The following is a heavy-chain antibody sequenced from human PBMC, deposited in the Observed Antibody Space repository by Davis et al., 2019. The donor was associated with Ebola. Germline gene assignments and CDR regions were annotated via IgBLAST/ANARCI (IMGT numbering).Heavy chain of an antibody. CDR3: ARPSYDSFYYYGMDV. V-gene: IGHV1-18*04. Sequence: ASVKVSCKASGYTFTGYYMHWVRQAPGQGLEWMGWISAYIGNTKYAQKLQGRVTMTTDTSTSTAYMELTSLRSDDTAVYYCARPSYDSFYYYGMDVWGQGTTVTVSS. J-gene: IGHJ6*02. CDR2: ISAYIGNT. D-gene: IGHD3-3*01. CDR1: GYTFTGYY.